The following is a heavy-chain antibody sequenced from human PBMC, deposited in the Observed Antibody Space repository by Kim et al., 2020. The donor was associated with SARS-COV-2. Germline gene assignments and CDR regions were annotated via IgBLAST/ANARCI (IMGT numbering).Heavy chain of an antibody. CDR3: ARGLRCLDY. Sequence: SETLSLTCAVYGGSFSGYYWSWIRQPPGKGLEWIGEINHSGSTNYNPSLKSRVTISVDTSKNQFSLKLSSVTAADTAVYYCARGLRCLDYWGQGTLVTVSS. J-gene: IGHJ4*02. V-gene: IGHV4-34*01. D-gene: IGHD4-17*01. CDR2: INHSGST. CDR1: GGSFSGYY.